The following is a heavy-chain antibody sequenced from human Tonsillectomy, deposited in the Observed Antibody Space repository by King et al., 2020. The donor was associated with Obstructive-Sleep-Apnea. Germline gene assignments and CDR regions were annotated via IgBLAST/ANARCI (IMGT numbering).Heavy chain of an antibody. V-gene: IGHV4-59*08. CDR2: IYYSGST. D-gene: IGHD3-22*01. CDR1: GGSMSTYY. Sequence: HVQLQESGPGLVKPSETLSLTCTVSGGSMSTYYWSWIRQPPGKGLEWIGYIYYSGSTNYNPSLKSRVTISVDTSKNHFSLNLSSVTAADTAVYSCAGGYYDSSGYYIVHWGQGTLVTVSS. J-gene: IGHJ5*02. CDR3: AGGYYDSSGYYIVH.